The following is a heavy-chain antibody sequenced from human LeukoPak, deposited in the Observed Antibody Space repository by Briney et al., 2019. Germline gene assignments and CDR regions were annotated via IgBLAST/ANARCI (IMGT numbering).Heavy chain of an antibody. V-gene: IGHV4-34*01. CDR1: GGSFSGYY. CDR3: ARGYSYGYNYYYGMDV. CDR2: INHSGST. D-gene: IGHD5-18*01. Sequence: PSETLSLTCAVYGGSFSGYYWSWIRQPPGKGLEWIGEINHSGSTNYNPSLKSRVTISVDTSKNQFSLKLSSVTAADTAVYYSARGYSYGYNYYYGMDVWGQGTTVTVSS. J-gene: IGHJ6*02.